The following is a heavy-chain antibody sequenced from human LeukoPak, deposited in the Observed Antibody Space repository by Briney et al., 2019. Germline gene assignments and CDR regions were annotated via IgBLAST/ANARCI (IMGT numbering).Heavy chain of an antibody. CDR2: INPNSGGT. CDR3: ARGQYSGSPPRGYFQH. V-gene: IGHV1-2*02. CDR1: GGTFSSYA. D-gene: IGHD1-26*01. J-gene: IGHJ1*01. Sequence: GASVKVSCKASGGTFSSYAISWVRQAPGQGLEWMGWINPNSGGTNYAQKFQGRVTMTRDTSISTAYMELSRLRSDDTAMYYCARGQYSGSPPRGYFQHWGQGTLVTVSS.